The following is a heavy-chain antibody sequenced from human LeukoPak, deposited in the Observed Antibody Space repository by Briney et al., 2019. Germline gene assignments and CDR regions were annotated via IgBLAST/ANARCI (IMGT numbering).Heavy chain of an antibody. J-gene: IGHJ3*02. CDR3: ARSTFRDAFDI. CDR1: GGTFSSYA. Sequence: ASVKVSCKASGGTFSSYAISWVRQAPGQGLEWMGGIIPIFGTANYAQKFQGRVTITADKSTSTAYMELSSLRSEDTAVYYCARSTFRDAFDIWGQGTMVTVSS. V-gene: IGHV1-69*06. CDR2: IIPIFGTA. D-gene: IGHD2-21*01.